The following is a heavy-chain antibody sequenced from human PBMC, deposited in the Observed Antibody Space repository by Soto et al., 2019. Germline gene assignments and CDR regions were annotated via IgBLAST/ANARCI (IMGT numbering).Heavy chain of an antibody. CDR1: GGTFSSYA. D-gene: IGHD6-19*01. J-gene: IGHJ6*02. CDR3: ARDLGWYHSPYYYYYGMDV. V-gene: IGHV1-69*13. CDR2: IIPIFGTA. Sequence: SVKVYCKASGGTFSSYAISWVRQDPGQGLEWMGGIIPIFGTANYAQKFQGRVTITADESTSTAYMELSSLRSEDTAVYYCARDLGWYHSPYYYYYGMDVWGQGTTVTVSS.